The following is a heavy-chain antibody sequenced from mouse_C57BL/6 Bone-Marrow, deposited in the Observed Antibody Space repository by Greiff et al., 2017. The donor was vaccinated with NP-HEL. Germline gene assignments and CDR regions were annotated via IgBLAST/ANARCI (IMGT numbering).Heavy chain of an antibody. V-gene: IGHV3-5*01. CDR2: IYYSGTI. CDR3: ARERANWYGGNFDY. Sequence: DVMLVESGPGLVKPSQTVFLTCTVTGISITTGNYRWSWIRQFPGNKLEWIGYIYYSGTITYNPSLTSRTTITRDTPKNQFFLEMNSLTAEDTATYYCARERANWYGGNFDYWGQGTTLTVSS. CDR1: GISITTGNYR. D-gene: IGHD4-1*01. J-gene: IGHJ2*01.